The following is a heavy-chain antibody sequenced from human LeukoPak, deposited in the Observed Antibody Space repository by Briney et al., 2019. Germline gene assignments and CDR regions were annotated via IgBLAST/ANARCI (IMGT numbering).Heavy chain of an antibody. J-gene: IGHJ6*02. CDR1: GGSVSSGSYY. V-gene: IGHV4-61*01. D-gene: IGHD6-13*01. CDR3: ARLDSYYYGMDV. Sequence: SETLSLTCTVSGGSVSSGSYYWSWIRQPPGKGLEWIGYIYYSGSTNYNPSLKSRVTISVDTSKNQFSLKLSSVTAADTAVYYCARLDSYYYGMDVWGQGTTVTVSS. CDR2: IYYSGST.